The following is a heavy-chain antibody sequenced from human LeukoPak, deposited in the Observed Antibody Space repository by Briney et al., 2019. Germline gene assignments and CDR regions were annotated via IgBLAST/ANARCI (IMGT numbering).Heavy chain of an antibody. CDR1: GDSITNYY. CDR2: ISYSGST. D-gene: IGHD6-6*01. J-gene: IGHJ3*02. CDR3: ARHGLVAARYAFDI. V-gene: IGHV4-59*08. Sequence: PSETLSLTCTVSGDSITNYYWSWIRQPPGKGLEWIGYISYSGSTNYNPSLKSRVTISVDMSKNQFSLKLSSVTAADTAVYYCARHGLVAARYAFDIWGQGTMVTVSS.